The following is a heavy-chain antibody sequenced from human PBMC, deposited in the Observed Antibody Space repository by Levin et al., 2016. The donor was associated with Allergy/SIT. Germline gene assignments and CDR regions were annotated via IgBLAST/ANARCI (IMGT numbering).Heavy chain of an antibody. D-gene: IGHD5-12*01. J-gene: IGHJ5*02. CDR3: ARSRREATGLFDP. V-gene: IGHV3-15*01. CDR1: GFTFSDVW. CDR2: IKSKAHGGTT. Sequence: GESLKISCGASGFTFSDVWMSWVRQAPGKGLEWVGRIKSKAHGGTTDYAAPVKGRFTISRDDSKNTVYLQMNSLKIEDTAVYYCARSRREATGLFDPWGQGTLVTVSS.